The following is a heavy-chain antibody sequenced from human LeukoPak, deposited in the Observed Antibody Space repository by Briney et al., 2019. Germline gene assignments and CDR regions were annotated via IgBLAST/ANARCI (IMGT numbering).Heavy chain of an antibody. V-gene: IGHV3-74*01. D-gene: IGHD3-3*01. CDR1: GFTFSSYW. CDR3: ARDAFGVDKSPF. Sequence: GGSLRLSCAASGFTFSSYWMHWVRQAPGKGLVWVSRIDSDGSTTTYADSVKGRFTISRDNAKNTLYLQMNSLRAEDTAVYYCARDAFGVDKSPFWGQGTLVTVSS. J-gene: IGHJ4*02. CDR2: IDSDGSTT.